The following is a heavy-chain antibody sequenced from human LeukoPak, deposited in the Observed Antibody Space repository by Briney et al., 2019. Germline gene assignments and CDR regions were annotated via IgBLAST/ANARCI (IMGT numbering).Heavy chain of an antibody. D-gene: IGHD3-22*01. CDR3: ARAQGIYDSSAYYYY. J-gene: IGHJ4*02. CDR1: GYTFTGYY. Sequence: ASVKVSCKASGYTFTGYYMHWVRQAPGQGLEWMGRINPNSGGTNYAQKFQGRVTMTRDTSISTAYMELSSLRSEDTAVYYCARAQGIYDSSAYYYYWGQGTLVTVSS. CDR2: INPNSGGT. V-gene: IGHV1-2*06.